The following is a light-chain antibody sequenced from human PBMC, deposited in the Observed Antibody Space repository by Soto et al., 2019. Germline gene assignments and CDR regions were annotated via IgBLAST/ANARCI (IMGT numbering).Light chain of an antibody. Sequence: QSVLTQPPSASGSPGQSVTISCTGTSSDVGGYHYVSWYQQHPGKAPKLMIHEVTKRPSGVPDRFSGSKSGNTASLTVSGLQGEEEADYYCSSYAGRNNLVFGGGTKLTVL. J-gene: IGLJ2*01. CDR3: SSYAGRNNLV. CDR2: EVT. CDR1: SSDVGGYHY. V-gene: IGLV2-8*01.